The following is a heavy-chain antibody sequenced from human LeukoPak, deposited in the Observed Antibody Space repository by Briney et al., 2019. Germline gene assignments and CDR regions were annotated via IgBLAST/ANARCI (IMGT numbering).Heavy chain of an antibody. D-gene: IGHD5-18*01. Sequence: GGSLRLSCAASGFTFSSYEMNWVRQAPGKGLEWVSYISSSGSTIYYADSVKGRFTISRDNAKNSLYLQMNSLRAEDTAVYYCARKLRIQLWLPDYWGQGTLVTVSS. CDR1: GFTFSSYE. V-gene: IGHV3-48*03. J-gene: IGHJ4*02. CDR3: ARKLRIQLWLPDY. CDR2: ISSSGSTI.